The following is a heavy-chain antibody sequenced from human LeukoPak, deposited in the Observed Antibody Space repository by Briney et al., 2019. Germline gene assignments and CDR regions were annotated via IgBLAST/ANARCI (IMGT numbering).Heavy chain of an antibody. V-gene: IGHV4-39*07. Sequence: SETLSLTCTVSGGSFSSSSYYWGWIRQPPGKGLEWIGSIYYSGSTYYNPSLKSRVTISVDTSKNQFSLKLSSVTAADTAVYYCARGGIVVVVVAFNYWGQGTLVTVSS. J-gene: IGHJ4*02. CDR3: ARGGIVVVVVAFNY. D-gene: IGHD2-15*01. CDR1: GGSFSSSSYY. CDR2: IYYSGST.